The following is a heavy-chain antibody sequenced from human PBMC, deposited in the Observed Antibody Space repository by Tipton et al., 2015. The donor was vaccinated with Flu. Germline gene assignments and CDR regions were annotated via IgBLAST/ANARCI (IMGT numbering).Heavy chain of an antibody. V-gene: IGHV4-38-2*02. CDR3: ARVRYSSGWYVLDP. CDR2: IYHTGST. J-gene: IGHJ5*02. Sequence: LRLSCTVSGDSISGSYYWGWIRQAPGKGLEWIGNIYHTGSTYHNPSLKSRVTMSVDTSRNQFSLKLSSVTAADTAVYYCARVRYSSGWYVLDPWGQGTLVTVSS. D-gene: IGHD6-19*01. CDR1: GDSISGSYY.